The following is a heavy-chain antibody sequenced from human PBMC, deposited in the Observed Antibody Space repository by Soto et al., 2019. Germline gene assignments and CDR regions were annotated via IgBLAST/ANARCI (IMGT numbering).Heavy chain of an antibody. V-gene: IGHV3-48*02. CDR3: ARVLVPLAGAFDI. CDR1: GFTFISYS. Sequence: PWGYLSLSCAASGFTFISYSMNWFRQSPGKGLEWVSYISSSSSTIYYADSVKGRFTISRDNAKNSLYLQMNSLRDEDTAVYYCARVLVPLAGAFDIWGQGTMVTVSS. J-gene: IGHJ3*02. D-gene: IGHD3-3*01. CDR2: ISSSSSTI.